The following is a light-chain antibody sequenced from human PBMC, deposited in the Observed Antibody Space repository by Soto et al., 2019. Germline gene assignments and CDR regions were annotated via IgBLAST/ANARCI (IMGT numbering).Light chain of an antibody. J-gene: IGKJ4*01. CDR1: QAISSR. V-gene: IGKV1-12*01. CDR3: QQANSFPLT. CDR2: AAS. Sequence: DIQMTQSPSSVSASLGDRVTITCRASQAISSRLAWYQQKPGKAPKLLIYAASSLQSGVPSRFRGCESGTYFPLTISSLQPEVFATYYCQQANSFPLTFGEGTMVEIK.